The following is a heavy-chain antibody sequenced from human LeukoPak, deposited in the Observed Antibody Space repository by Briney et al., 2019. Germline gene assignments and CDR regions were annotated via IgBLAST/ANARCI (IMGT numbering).Heavy chain of an antibody. CDR2: IKGDGGGI. J-gene: IGHJ4*02. V-gene: IGHV3-74*01. CDR1: GFSFSSTW. D-gene: IGHD5-18*01. CDR3: AIPLYRVVYSYGPNVGN. Sequence: PGGSLRLSCAASGFSFSSTWMHWVRQVPGKGLVWVARIKGDGGGIIYADSVKGRFAISRDNPRNTLYLQMNSLRAEDTAVYYCAIPLYRVVYSYGPNVGNWGQGTLVTVSS.